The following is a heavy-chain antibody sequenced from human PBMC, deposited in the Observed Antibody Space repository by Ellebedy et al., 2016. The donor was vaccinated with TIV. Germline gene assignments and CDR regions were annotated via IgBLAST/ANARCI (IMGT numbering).Heavy chain of an antibody. J-gene: IGHJ3*01. Sequence: GESLKISCAASGFIFSSYGMHWVRQAPRKGLEWVAFIRYDGTNKFYADSVKGRFIISRDNSKNTLYLQMNSLRAEDTAVYYCAREGDYYDSGAYQEVHDAFDVWGQGTMVTVSS. CDR1: GFIFSSYG. V-gene: IGHV3-30*02. CDR3: AREGDYYDSGAYQEVHDAFDV. CDR2: IRYDGTNK. D-gene: IGHD3-22*01.